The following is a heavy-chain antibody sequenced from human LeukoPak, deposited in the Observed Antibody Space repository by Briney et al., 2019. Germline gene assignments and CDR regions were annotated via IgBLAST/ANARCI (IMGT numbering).Heavy chain of an antibody. Sequence: ASVKVSCKVSGYTLTELSMHWVRQAPGKGLEWMGGFDPEDGETIYAQKFQGRVAMTEDTSTDTAYMELSSLRSEETAVYYCATSTTVTHYWYFDLWGRGTLVTVSS. J-gene: IGHJ2*01. V-gene: IGHV1-24*01. CDR1: GYTLTELS. CDR2: FDPEDGET. CDR3: ATSTTVTHYWYFDL. D-gene: IGHD4-17*01.